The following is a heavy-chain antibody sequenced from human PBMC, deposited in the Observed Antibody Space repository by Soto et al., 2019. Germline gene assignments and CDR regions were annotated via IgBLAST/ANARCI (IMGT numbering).Heavy chain of an antibody. D-gene: IGHD3-22*01. Sequence: SXAASGFPFPSYAMSWVRQAPGKGLEWVSAISGSGGSTYYADSVKGRFTISRDNSKNTLYLQMNSLRAEDTAVYYCAKDRGVTMIVVVITTARESGYFDIWARGTLVTVSS. CDR1: GFPFPSYA. V-gene: IGHV3-23*01. CDR2: ISGSGGST. CDR3: AKDRGVTMIVVVITTARESGYFDI. J-gene: IGHJ2*01.